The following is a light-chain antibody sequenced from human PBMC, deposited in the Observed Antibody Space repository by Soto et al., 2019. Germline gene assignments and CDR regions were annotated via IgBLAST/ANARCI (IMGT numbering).Light chain of an antibody. CDR3: SSYTSSSTPVV. Sequence: QSALTQPASVSGSPGQSITISCTGTSRVVGGYNYVSWYQQHPGKAPKLMIYEVSNRPSGVSNHFSGSKSGNTASLTISGLQAEDEADYYCSSYTSSSTPVVFGGGTKLTVL. CDR1: SRVVGGYNY. J-gene: IGLJ2*01. CDR2: EVS. V-gene: IGLV2-14*01.